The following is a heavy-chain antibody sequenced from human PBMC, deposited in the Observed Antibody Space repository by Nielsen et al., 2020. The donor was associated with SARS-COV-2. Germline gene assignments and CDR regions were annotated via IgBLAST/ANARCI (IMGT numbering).Heavy chain of an antibody. D-gene: IGHD3-22*01. Sequence: SETLSLTCAVYGGSFSAYCWTWVRQPPGQGLEWIGEITHGGTTNYSPSLKSRVTISADTSKNQISLKLTSVTAADTAVYYCARGVTDITLTVVVMTGASYFFDYWGQGNLVTVSS. J-gene: IGHJ4*02. CDR3: ARGVTDITLTVVVMTGASYFFDY. V-gene: IGHV4-34*01. CDR2: ITHGGTT. CDR1: GGSFSAYC.